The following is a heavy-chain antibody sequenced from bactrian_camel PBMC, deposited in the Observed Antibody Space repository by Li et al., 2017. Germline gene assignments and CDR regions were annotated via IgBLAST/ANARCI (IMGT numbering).Heavy chain of an antibody. D-gene: IGHD3*01. V-gene: IGHV3S10*01. CDR1: GFTFSRYS. J-gene: IGHJ4*01. Sequence: VQLVESGGGLVQPGGSLRLSCAASGFTFSRYSLSWVRQAPGKERELVSTIFDDDTTYYADSVKGRFTYSQDNDKNTAYLQMNSLKPEDTAIYYCNARCSMATQEGTETYWGQGTQVTVS. CDR3: NARCSMATQEGTETY. CDR2: IFDDDTT.